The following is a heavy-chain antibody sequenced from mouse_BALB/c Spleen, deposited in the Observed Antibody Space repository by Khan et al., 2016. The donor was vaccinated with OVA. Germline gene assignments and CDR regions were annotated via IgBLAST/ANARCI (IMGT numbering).Heavy chain of an antibody. J-gene: IGHJ1*01. CDR1: GYNFTNYG. Sequence: QIQLVQSGPELKKPGETVKISCKASGYNFTNYGMTWVKQAPGKGLKWMGWINTYTEKPTYADDFKGRFAFSLETSASTAYLQINNLKNEDTATYFCARGYWYFDVGGAGTTVTVSS. CDR2: INTYTEKP. CDR3: ARGYWYFDV. V-gene: IGHV9-3-1*01.